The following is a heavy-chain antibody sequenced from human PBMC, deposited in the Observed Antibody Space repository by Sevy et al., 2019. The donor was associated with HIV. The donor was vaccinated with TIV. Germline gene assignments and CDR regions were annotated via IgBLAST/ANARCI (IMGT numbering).Heavy chain of an antibody. V-gene: IGHV3-49*03. J-gene: IGHJ6*03. D-gene: IGHD6-19*01. CDR2: IRSKAYGGTT. CDR3: TRPLWLQSYYYYYMDV. Sequence: GGSLRLSCTASGFTFGDYAMSWFRQAPGKGLEWVGFIRSKAYGGTTEYAAYVKGRFTTSRDDSKRIAYLQMNSLKTEDTAVYYCTRPLWLQSYYYYYMDVWGKGTTVTVSS. CDR1: GFTFGDYA.